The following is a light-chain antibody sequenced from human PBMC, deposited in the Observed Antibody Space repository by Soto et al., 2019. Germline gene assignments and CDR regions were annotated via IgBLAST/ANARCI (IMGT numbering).Light chain of an antibody. CDR2: AAS. V-gene: IGKV1-39*01. CDR3: QQSDSTPIT. Sequence: IQMTQSQSSLSASVAARLTIPXXASQSISSYLNWYQQKPGKAPKLLIYAASSLQSGVPSRFSGSGSGTDFTLTISSLQPEDFATYYCQQSDSTPITFGQGTRLEIK. CDR1: QSISSY. J-gene: IGKJ5*01.